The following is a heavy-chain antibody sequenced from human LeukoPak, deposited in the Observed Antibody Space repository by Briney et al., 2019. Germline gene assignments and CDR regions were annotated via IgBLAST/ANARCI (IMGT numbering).Heavy chain of an antibody. CDR2: IYYSGST. CDR1: GGSISSSSYY. CDR3: ARDYLGGSYYRKFDY. Sequence: PSETLSLTCTVSGGSISSSSYYWGWIRQPPGKGLEWIGSIYYSGSTYYNPSPKSRVTISVDTSKNQFSLKLSSVTAADTAVYYCARDYLGGSYYRKFDYWGQGTLVTV. V-gene: IGHV4-39*07. J-gene: IGHJ4*02. D-gene: IGHD1-26*01.